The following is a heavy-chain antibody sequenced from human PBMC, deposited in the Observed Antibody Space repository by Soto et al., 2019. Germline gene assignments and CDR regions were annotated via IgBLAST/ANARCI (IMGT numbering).Heavy chain of an antibody. V-gene: IGHV1-3*01. CDR2: INAGNGNT. CDR3: ARDPHLEHPPYYYYYYGMDV. CDR1: GYTFTSYA. J-gene: IGHJ6*02. D-gene: IGHD1-1*01. Sequence: ASVKVSCKASGYTFTSYAMDWVRQVPGQRLEWMGGINAGNGNTKYAQKFQGRVTMTRDTSTSTAYMELRSLRSDDTAVYYCARDPHLEHPPYYYYYYGMDVWGQGTTVTVS.